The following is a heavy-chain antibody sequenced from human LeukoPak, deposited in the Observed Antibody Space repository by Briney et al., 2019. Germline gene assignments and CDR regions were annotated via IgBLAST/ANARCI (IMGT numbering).Heavy chain of an antibody. D-gene: IGHD3-22*01. Sequence: SQTLSLTCTVSGGSISSGGYYWSWIRQHPGKGLEWFGYIYYSGSTYYNPSLKSRVTISVDTSKNQFSLKLSSVTAADTAVYYCARGLLRRVSFDYWGQGTLVTVSS. CDR2: IYYSGST. V-gene: IGHV4-31*03. CDR1: GGSISSGGYY. CDR3: ARGLLRRVSFDY. J-gene: IGHJ4*02.